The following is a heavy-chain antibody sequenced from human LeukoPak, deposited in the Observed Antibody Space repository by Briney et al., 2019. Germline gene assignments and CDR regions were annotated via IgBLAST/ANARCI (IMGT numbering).Heavy chain of an antibody. Sequence: GGSLRLSCAASGFTFSRYWMSWVRQAPGKGLEWVSAISGSGGSTYYADSVKGRFTISRDNSKNTLYLQMNSLRAEDTAVYYCAKDCESEVGARSWYYYYYMDVWGKGTTVTISS. J-gene: IGHJ6*03. CDR3: AKDCESEVGARSWYYYYYMDV. CDR2: ISGSGGST. V-gene: IGHV3-23*01. D-gene: IGHD1-26*01. CDR1: GFTFSRYW.